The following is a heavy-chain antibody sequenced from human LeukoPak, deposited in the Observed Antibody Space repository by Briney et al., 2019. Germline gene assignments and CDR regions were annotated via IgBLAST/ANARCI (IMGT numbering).Heavy chain of an antibody. V-gene: IGHV3-7*01. D-gene: IGHD5-18*01. CDR1: GFTFSSYW. J-gene: IGHJ4*02. CDR3: ADTAMVTDY. CDR2: IKQDGSEK. Sequence: PGGSLRLSCAASGFTFSSYWMTWVRQAPGKGLECVANIKQDGSEKYYVDSVKGRFTISRDNAKNSVYLQMSSLRDEDAAVYYCADTAMVTDYWGQGTLVTVSS.